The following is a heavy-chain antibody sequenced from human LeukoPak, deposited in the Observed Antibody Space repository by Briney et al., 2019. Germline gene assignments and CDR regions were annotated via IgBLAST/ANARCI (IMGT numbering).Heavy chain of an antibody. Sequence: PSETLSLTRTVSGGSISSYYWSWIRQPPGKGLEWIGYIYYGGSTNYNPSLKSRVTISVDTSKNQFSLKLSSVTAADTAVYYCARHGPVHDAFDIWGQGTMVTVSS. CDR2: IYYGGST. D-gene: IGHD4-17*01. V-gene: IGHV4-59*08. CDR3: ARHGPVHDAFDI. J-gene: IGHJ3*02. CDR1: GGSISSYY.